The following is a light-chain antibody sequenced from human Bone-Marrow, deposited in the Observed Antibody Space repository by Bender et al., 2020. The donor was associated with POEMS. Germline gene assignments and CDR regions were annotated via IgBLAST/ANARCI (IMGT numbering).Light chain of an antibody. CDR3: CSHGGSRNFWV. J-gene: IGLJ3*02. CDR1: SSDVGGYNY. Sequence: QSALTQPRSVSGSPGQSVTISCTGTSSDVGGYNYVSWYKHHPGKAPKLMIYDVIKRPSGVPDRFSGSKSGNTASLTISGLQAEDEADYYCCSHGGSRNFWVFGGGTKLTVL. CDR2: DVI. V-gene: IGLV2-11*01.